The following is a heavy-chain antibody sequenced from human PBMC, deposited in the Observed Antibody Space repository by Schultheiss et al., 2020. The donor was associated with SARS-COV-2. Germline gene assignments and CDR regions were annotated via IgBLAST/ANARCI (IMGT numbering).Heavy chain of an antibody. CDR2: IWYDGSNK. D-gene: IGHD3-3*01. Sequence: GGSLRLSCAASGFTFSSYGMHWVRQAQGKGLEWVAVIWYDGSNKYYADSVKGRFTISRDNSKNTLYLQMNSLRAEDTAVYYCARGKRSNDFWSGYYGVYFDYWGQGTLVTVSS. J-gene: IGHJ4*02. V-gene: IGHV3-33*08. CDR1: GFTFSSYG. CDR3: ARGKRSNDFWSGYYGVYFDY.